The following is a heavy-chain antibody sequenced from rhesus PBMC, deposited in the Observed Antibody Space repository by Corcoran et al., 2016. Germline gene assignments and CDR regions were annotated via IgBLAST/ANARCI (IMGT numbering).Heavy chain of an antibody. Sequence: QLQLQESGPGLVKPSETLSLTCAVSGGSISDDYYWSWIRPPPGKGLEWIGYIYGSGGGTNYNPSLKNRVTISIDTSKNQFSLKLSSVTAADTAVYYCARDGTVANFDYWGQGVLVTVSS. CDR3: ARDGTVANFDY. D-gene: IGHD4-29*01. CDR1: GGSISDDYY. CDR2: IYGSGGGT. V-gene: IGHV4-106*01. J-gene: IGHJ4*01.